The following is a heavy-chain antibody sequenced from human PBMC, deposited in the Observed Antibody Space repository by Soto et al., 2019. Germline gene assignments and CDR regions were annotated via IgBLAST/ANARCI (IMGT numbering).Heavy chain of an antibody. CDR1: GFTFSTYA. D-gene: IGHD3-22*01. J-gene: IGHJ4*02. V-gene: IGHV3-30-3*01. Sequence: PGGSLRLSCAASGFTFSTYAMHWVRQAPGKGLEWVATISSDGSNKYYADSVKGRLTISRDNSKHTMYIQMNSLRAEDTAVYYCTTLSSIPGYYDSSAYSEYWGQGTLVTVSS. CDR3: TTLSSIPGYYDSSAYSEY. CDR2: ISSDGSNK.